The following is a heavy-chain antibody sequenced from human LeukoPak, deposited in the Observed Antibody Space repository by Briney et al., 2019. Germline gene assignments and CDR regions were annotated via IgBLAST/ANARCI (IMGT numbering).Heavy chain of an antibody. Sequence: PGGSLRLSCAASGFTFSSYAMSWIRQAPGKGLEWVSAISGSGGSTYYADSVKGRFTISRDNSKNTLYLQMNSLRAEDTAVYYCAKDLAYCGGDCSDDRFDYWGQGTLVTVSS. CDR3: AKDLAYCGGDCSDDRFDY. CDR1: GFTFSSYA. CDR2: ISGSGGST. V-gene: IGHV3-23*01. J-gene: IGHJ4*02. D-gene: IGHD2-21*02.